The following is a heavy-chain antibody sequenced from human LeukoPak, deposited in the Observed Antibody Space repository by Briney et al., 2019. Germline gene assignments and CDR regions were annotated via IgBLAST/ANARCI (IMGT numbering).Heavy chain of an antibody. CDR3: ARASLWFPFDY. J-gene: IGHJ4*02. D-gene: IGHD2-21*01. CDR2: INHSGST. CDR1: GGSLSDYY. V-gene: IGHV4-34*01. Sequence: PSETLSLTCAVYGGSLSDYYWSWVRQPPGKGLEWIGEINHSGSTNYNPSLKSRVTISVGTSKNQFSLKLSSVTAADTAVYYCARASLWFPFDYWGQGTLVTVSS.